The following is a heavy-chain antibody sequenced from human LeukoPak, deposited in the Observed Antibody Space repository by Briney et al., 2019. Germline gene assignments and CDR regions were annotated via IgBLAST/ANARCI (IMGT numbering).Heavy chain of an antibody. Sequence: WASVKVSCKASGYTFTGYYMHWVRQAPGQGLEWMGWINPNSGGTNYAQKFQGRVTMTRDTSISTAYMELSRLRSDDTAVYYCARVDHSGYDWGSFDYWGQGTLVTVSS. V-gene: IGHV1-2*02. CDR2: INPNSGGT. J-gene: IGHJ4*02. D-gene: IGHD5-12*01. CDR1: GYTFTGYY. CDR3: ARVDHSGYDWGSFDY.